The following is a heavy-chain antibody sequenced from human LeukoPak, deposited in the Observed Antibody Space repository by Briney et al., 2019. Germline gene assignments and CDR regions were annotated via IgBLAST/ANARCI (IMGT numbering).Heavy chain of an antibody. CDR1: GGSISSSSSY. V-gene: IGHV4-39*01. CDR3: ATPYCSSGSCSTFAY. J-gene: IGHJ4*02. CDR2: VYYSGST. Sequence: SETLSLTCTVSGGSISSSSSYWGWIRQPPGKGLEWIGTVYYSGSTYYNPSLKSRVTISVDTSKNQFSLKLSSVTAADTAVYHCATPYCSSGSCSTFAYWGQGTLVTV. D-gene: IGHD2-15*01.